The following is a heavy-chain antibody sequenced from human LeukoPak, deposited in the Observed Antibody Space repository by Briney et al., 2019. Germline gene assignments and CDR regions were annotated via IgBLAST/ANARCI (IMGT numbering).Heavy chain of an antibody. CDR2: INPNSGGT. J-gene: IGHJ4*02. Sequence: ASVKVSCKASGYTFTGYYKHWVRQAPGQGLEWMGWINPNSGGTNYAQKFQGRVTMTRDTSISTVYMELSRLRSDDTAVYYCASLVGTYSSSSGVDYWGQGTLVTVSS. CDR1: GYTFTGYY. V-gene: IGHV1-2*02. CDR3: ASLVGTYSSSSGVDY. D-gene: IGHD6-6*01.